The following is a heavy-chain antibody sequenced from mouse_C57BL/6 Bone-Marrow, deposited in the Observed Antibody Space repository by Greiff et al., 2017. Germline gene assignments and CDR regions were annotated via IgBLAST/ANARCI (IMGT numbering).Heavy chain of an antibody. J-gene: IGHJ3*01. CDR1: GYTFTSYW. CDR3: ARESIYYGNYVGFAY. D-gene: IGHD2-1*01. Sequence: QVQLQQPGAELVKPGASVKMSCKASGYTFTSYWITWVKQRPGQGLEWIGDIYPGSGSTNYNEKFKSKAPLTVDTSSSKAYMQLSSLTSEDSAVYYCARESIYYGNYVGFAYWGQGTLVTVSA. CDR2: IYPGSGST. V-gene: IGHV1-55*01.